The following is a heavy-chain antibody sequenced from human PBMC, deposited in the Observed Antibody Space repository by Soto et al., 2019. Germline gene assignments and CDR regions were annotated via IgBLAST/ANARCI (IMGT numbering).Heavy chain of an antibody. D-gene: IGHD1-26*01. CDR2: ISYDGSNK. J-gene: IGHJ4*02. CDR3: ARDRRPRIGSYFDY. CDR1: GFTFSSYA. V-gene: IGHV3-30-3*01. Sequence: GGSLRLSCAASGFTFSSYAMHWVRQAPGKGLEWVAVISYDGSNKYYADSVKGRFTISRDNSKNTLYLQMNSLRAEDTAVYYCARDRRPRIGSYFDYWGQGTLVTVSS.